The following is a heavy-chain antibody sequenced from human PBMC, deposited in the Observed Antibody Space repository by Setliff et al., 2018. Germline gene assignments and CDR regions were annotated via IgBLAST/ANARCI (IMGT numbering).Heavy chain of an antibody. J-gene: IGHJ6*03. D-gene: IGHD7-27*01. CDR2: LHTSGST. Sequence: SETRSLTCAVSGGSLNSGSYYWSWIRQSTERGLEWLGRLHTSGSTTYNPALNSRVTISVDTSTNQFSLRLTSLTAADTAVYFCASIDWGENFYNTDVWGKGTTVTVFS. CDR3: ASIDWGENFYNTDV. V-gene: IGHV4-61*02. CDR1: GGSLNSGSYY.